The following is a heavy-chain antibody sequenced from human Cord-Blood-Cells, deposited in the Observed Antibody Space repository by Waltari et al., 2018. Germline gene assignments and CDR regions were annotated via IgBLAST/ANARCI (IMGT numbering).Heavy chain of an antibody. CDR1: GYTFTGYY. V-gene: IGHV1-2*02. Sequence: QVQLVQSGAEVKKPGASVKVSCKASGYTFTGYYMHWVRQAPGQGLEWMGWIHPNSCGTNYAQKFQGRVTITRDTSISTAYMELSRLRSDDTAVYYCARDLGYSSSSGGYWGQGTLVTVSS. D-gene: IGHD6-6*01. CDR3: ARDLGYSSSSGGY. CDR2: IHPNSCGT. J-gene: IGHJ4*02.